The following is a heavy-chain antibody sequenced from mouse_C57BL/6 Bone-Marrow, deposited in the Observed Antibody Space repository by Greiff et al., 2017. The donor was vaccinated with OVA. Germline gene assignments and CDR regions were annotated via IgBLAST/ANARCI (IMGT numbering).Heavy chain of an antibody. CDR2: INPNNGGT. J-gene: IGHJ2*01. V-gene: IGHV1-26*01. CDR3: ARAPPPTVVAPLGY. Sequence: EVQLQQSGPELVKPGASVKISCKASGYTFTDYYMNWVKQSHGKSLEWIGDINPNNGGTSYNQKFKGKATLTVDKSSSTAYMELRSLTSEDSAVYYCARAPPPTVVAPLGYWGQGTTLTVSS. CDR1: GYTFTDYY. D-gene: IGHD1-1*01.